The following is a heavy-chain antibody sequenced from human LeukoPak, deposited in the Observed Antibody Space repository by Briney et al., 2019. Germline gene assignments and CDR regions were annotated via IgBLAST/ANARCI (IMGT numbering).Heavy chain of an antibody. CDR2: ISSSSSYI. D-gene: IGHD4-17*01. CDR1: GFTFSSYS. Sequence: GGSLRLSCAASGFTFSSYSMNWVRQAPGKGLELVSSISSSSSYIYYADSVKGRFTISRDNAKNSLYLQMNSLRAEDTAVYYCARGELTTVTSYYYYGMDVWGQGTTVTVSS. CDR3: ARGELTTVTSYYYYGMDV. J-gene: IGHJ6*02. V-gene: IGHV3-21*01.